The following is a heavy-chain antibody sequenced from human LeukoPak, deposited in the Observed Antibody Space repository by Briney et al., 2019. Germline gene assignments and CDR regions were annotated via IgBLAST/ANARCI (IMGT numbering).Heavy chain of an antibody. CDR3: ARAGYSGYDSRSRDYYCYMDV. CDR1: GYSFSNYW. Sequence: GESLEISCQGSGYSFSNYWIGWVRQMSGKGLEWMGMIYPGDSGTKYSPSFQGQVTISADKSITTAYLQWSSLKASDTAIYYCARAGYSGYDSRSRDYYCYMDVWGEGTTVIVSS. J-gene: IGHJ6*03. V-gene: IGHV5-51*01. D-gene: IGHD5-12*01. CDR2: IYPGDSGT.